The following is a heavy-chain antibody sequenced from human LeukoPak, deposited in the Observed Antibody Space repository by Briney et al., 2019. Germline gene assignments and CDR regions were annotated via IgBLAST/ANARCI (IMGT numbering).Heavy chain of an antibody. V-gene: IGHV4-34*01. CDR3: ARDLGYDILTGYYLGNWFDP. CDR2: INHSGST. CDR1: GGSFSGYY. Sequence: SETLSLTCAVYGGSFSGYYWSWIRQPPGKGLEWIGEINHSGSTNYNPSLKSRVTISVDTSKNQFSLKLSSVTAADTAVYYCARDLGYDILTGYYLGNWFDPWGQGTLVTVSS. J-gene: IGHJ5*02. D-gene: IGHD3-9*01.